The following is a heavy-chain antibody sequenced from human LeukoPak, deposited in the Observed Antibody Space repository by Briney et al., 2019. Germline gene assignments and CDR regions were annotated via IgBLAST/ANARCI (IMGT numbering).Heavy chain of an antibody. CDR2: LSYTGKT. D-gene: IGHD2/OR15-2a*01. J-gene: IGHJ4*02. Sequence: SETLSLTCNVSGVSVSTSHWNWIRQRPGKGLEWIGCLSYTGKTDYNPSLKSRVSISLGSSNNHFSLKLASVTAADTAVYYCSEGYFEPFDHWGQGILVTVSS. V-gene: IGHV4-59*02. CDR1: GVSVSTSH. CDR3: SEGYFEPFDH.